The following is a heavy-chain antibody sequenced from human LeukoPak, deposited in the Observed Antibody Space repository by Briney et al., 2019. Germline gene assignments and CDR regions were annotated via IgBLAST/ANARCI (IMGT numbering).Heavy chain of an antibody. J-gene: IGHJ4*02. V-gene: IGHV1-2*02. CDR2: INPNSGGT. CDR3: AGGPDTAMDY. Sequence: ASVKVSCKASGYTFTSYDINWVRQATGQGLEWMGWINPNSGGTNYAQKFQGRVTMTRDASISTAYMELSRLRSDDTAVYYCAGGPDTAMDYWGQGTLVTVSS. D-gene: IGHD5-18*01. CDR1: GYTFTSYD.